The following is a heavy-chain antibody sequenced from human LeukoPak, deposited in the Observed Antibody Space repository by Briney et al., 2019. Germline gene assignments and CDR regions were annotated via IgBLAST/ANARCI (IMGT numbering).Heavy chain of an antibody. CDR1: GYTFTSYY. V-gene: IGHV1-46*01. CDR2: INPTGGST. J-gene: IGHJ4*02. D-gene: IGHD1-20*01. Sequence: ASVKVSRKASGYTFTSYYMHWVRQAPGQGLEWMGLINPTGGSTGYAQKFQGRVTMTRNTSISTAYMELSSLRSEDTAVYYCARSRITGTILSNDYWGQGTLVTVSS. CDR3: ARSRITGTILSNDY.